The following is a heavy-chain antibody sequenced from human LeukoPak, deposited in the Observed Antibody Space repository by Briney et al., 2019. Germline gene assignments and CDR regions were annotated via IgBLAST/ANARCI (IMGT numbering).Heavy chain of an antibody. V-gene: IGHV3-21*04. Sequence: GGSLRLSCVASGFTFSRYSMNRVRQAPGKRLECVSSISISSSYIYYADSVKGRFTLSRDNAKSTLYLQMNSLRAEDTAVYYCARGEDYDSSGYIIRGHYYYMDVWGKGTTVTVSS. CDR3: ARGEDYDSSGYIIRGHYYYMDV. CDR1: GFTFSRYS. J-gene: IGHJ6*03. CDR2: ISISSSYI. D-gene: IGHD3-22*01.